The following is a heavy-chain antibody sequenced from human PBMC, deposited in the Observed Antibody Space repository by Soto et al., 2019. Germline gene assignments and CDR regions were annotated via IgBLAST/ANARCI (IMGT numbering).Heavy chain of an antibody. D-gene: IGHD3-10*01. CDR3: ARRPLYYGSGSYYPDYYYYGMDV. CDR1: GYSFTSYW. V-gene: IGHV5-10-1*01. Sequence: PGESLKISGKGSGYSFTSYWISWVRQMPGKGLEWMGRIDPSDSYTNYSPSFQGHVTISADKSISTAYLQWSSLKASDTAMYYCARRPLYYGSGSYYPDYYYYGMDVWGQGTTVTVS. J-gene: IGHJ6*02. CDR2: IDPSDSYT.